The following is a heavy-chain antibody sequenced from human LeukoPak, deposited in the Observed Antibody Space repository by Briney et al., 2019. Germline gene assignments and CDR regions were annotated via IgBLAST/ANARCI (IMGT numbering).Heavy chain of an antibody. Sequence: GGSLRLSCAASGFTFSNYWMSWVRQAPGKGLEWVANIKQDGSEKYYVDSVKGRFTISRDNAKNSLYLQMNSLRAEDTAVYYCARGSVVTKPFDYWGQGTLVTVSS. CDR3: ARGSVVTKPFDY. D-gene: IGHD2-15*01. J-gene: IGHJ4*02. CDR1: GFTFSNYW. CDR2: IKQDGSEK. V-gene: IGHV3-7*01.